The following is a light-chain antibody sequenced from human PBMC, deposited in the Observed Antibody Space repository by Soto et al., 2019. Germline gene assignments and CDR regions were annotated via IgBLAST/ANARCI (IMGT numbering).Light chain of an antibody. J-gene: IGKJ1*01. V-gene: IGKV1-39*01. Sequence: DIRMTQSPSSLSASVGDRVTITWRSSQSIGTYLNWYQQKPGKAPNILIFAASNLQSGVSSRFSGSGSGTDFTLTISSLQREDFGIYYCQESYSVSRTFGQGTKVETK. CDR3: QESYSVSRT. CDR1: QSIGTY. CDR2: AAS.